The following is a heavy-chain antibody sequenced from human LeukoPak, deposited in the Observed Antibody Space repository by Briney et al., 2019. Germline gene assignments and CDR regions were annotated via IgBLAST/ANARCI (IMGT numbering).Heavy chain of an antibody. CDR1: GYTFTSYG. J-gene: IGHJ4*02. CDR3: ARDPPNYYDSSGSLILEY. D-gene: IGHD3-22*01. CDR2: ISAYNGNT. Sequence: GASVKVSCKASGYTFTSYGISWVRQAPGQGLEWMGWISAYNGNTNYAQKFQGRVTITADESTSTAYMELSSLRSEDTAVYYCARDPPNYYDSSGSLILEYWGQGTLVTVPS. V-gene: IGHV1-18*01.